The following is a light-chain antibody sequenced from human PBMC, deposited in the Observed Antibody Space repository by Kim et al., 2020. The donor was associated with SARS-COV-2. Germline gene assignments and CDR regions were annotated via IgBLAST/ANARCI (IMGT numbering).Light chain of an antibody. J-gene: IGLJ2*01. CDR3: QVWDSGTV. CDR1: NLDTEW. Sequence: VHPGRTARIPCGGNNLDTEWFHRYPEKPRQGLVLDIYRDRTRPSGIPARFSGANSGNTATMTISRDQGGDEDDYYCQVWDSGTVFGGGTRLTVL. CDR2: RDR. V-gene: IGLV3-9*01.